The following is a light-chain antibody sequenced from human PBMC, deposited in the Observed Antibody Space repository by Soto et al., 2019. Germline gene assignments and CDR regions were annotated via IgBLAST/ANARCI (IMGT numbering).Light chain of an antibody. Sequence: DIQMTQSPSTLSASVGDRVTITCRASQSISSWLAWYQQKPGKAPKLLIYDASSLESGVPSRFSGSGSGIEFTLTISSLQPDDFATYYCQQYNSYPWTFGQGTKLEIK. CDR1: QSISSW. V-gene: IGKV1-5*01. J-gene: IGKJ2*02. CDR2: DAS. CDR3: QQYNSYPWT.